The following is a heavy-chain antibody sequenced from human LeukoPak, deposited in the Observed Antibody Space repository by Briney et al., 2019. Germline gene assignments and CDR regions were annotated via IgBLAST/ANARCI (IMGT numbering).Heavy chain of an antibody. J-gene: IGHJ6*03. V-gene: IGHV3-53*01. CDR3: ARNRVAVTGQRFYMDV. CDR1: GFTFSSNY. CDR2: IYSGGST. D-gene: IGHD6-19*01. Sequence: PGGSLRLSCAASGFTFSSNYMSWVRQAPGKGLEWVSHIYSGGSTYYGDSVKGRFTISRDESKNTLYLQMNSLRAEDTAVFYCARNRVAVTGQRFYMDVWGKGATVTVSS.